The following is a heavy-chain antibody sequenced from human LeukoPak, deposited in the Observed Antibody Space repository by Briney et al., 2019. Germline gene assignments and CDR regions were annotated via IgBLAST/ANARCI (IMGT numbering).Heavy chain of an antibody. CDR3: ARFAYCGSGCWYYFDY. V-gene: IGHV4-4*09. J-gene: IGHJ4*02. Sequence: PSETLSLTCTVSGGSISSYYWSWIRQSQGKGLEWIGYIYPTGGTNYNPSLKSRVTMSVDTSKNQFSLKLNSVTAADTAVYFCARFAYCGSGCWYYFDYWGQGALVTVSS. D-gene: IGHD2-21*02. CDR1: GGSISSYY. CDR2: IYPTGGT.